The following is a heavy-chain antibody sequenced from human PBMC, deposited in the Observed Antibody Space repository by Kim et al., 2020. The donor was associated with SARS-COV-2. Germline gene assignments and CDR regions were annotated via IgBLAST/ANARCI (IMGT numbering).Heavy chain of an antibody. J-gene: IGHJ4*02. D-gene: IGHD3-22*01. CDR3: AKDRSITMIVVKFDY. Sequence: DSVKGRFTISRDNSKNTLYLQMNSLRAEDTAVYYCAKDRSITMIVVKFDYWGQGTLVTVSS. V-gene: IGHV3-23*01.